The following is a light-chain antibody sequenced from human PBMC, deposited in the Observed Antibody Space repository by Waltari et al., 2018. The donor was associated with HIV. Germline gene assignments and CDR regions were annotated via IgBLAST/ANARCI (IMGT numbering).Light chain of an antibody. CDR1: NPNIGEYP. CDR3: AAWDDTLYGL. Sequence: QSVLTQPPSASGTPGQSVTIYCSGRNPNIGEYPVNWYHQVPGTAPKLVIYANNQRPAGVPALFSGSQSGTSASLAISGLRSEDEGYYYCAAWDDTLYGLFGGGTKLTVL. J-gene: IGLJ2*01. CDR2: ANN. V-gene: IGLV1-44*01.